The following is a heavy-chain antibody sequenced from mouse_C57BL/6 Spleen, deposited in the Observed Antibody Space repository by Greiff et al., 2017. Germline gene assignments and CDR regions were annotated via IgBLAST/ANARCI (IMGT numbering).Heavy chain of an antibody. CDR3: ARNGYCGGQGFAY. V-gene: IGHV1-50*01. CDR1: GYTFTSYW. CDR2: IDPSDSYT. J-gene: IGHJ3*01. D-gene: IGHD1-1*02. Sequence: VQLQQPGAELVKPGASVKLSCKASGYTFTSYWMQWVKQRPGQGLEWIGEIDPSDSYTNYNQKFKGKATLTVDTSSSTAYMQLSSLTSEDAAVYYCARNGYCGGQGFAYWGQGTLVTVSA.